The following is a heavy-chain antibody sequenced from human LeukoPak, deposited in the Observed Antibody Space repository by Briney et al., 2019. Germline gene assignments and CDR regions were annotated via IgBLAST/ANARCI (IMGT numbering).Heavy chain of an antibody. J-gene: IGHJ6*03. V-gene: IGHV1-18*01. Sequence: ASVKVSCNASGYTFTSYGISWVRQAPGQGLEWMGWISAYNGNTNYAQKFQGRVTITADESTSTAYMELSSLRSEDTAVYYCARAVIPGAITHYMDVWGKGTTVTVSS. CDR2: ISAYNGNT. D-gene: IGHD2-2*01. CDR3: ARAVIPGAITHYMDV. CDR1: GYTFTSYG.